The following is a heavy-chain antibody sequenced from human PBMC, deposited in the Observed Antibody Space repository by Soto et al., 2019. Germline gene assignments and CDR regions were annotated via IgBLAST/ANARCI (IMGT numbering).Heavy chain of an antibody. D-gene: IGHD3-10*01. V-gene: IGHV2-5*02. CDR3: AHRITSRPHFDY. J-gene: IGHJ4*02. CDR2: IYWGDDK. Sequence: SGPTLVNPTQTLTLTCTFSGFSLTTSEVGVGWIRQPPGEALEWLAVIYWGDDKRYSPSLKSRLTITKDTSKNQVVLTIINMDPVDTATYYCAHRITSRPHFDYWGQGTLVTVSS. CDR1: GFSLTTSEVG.